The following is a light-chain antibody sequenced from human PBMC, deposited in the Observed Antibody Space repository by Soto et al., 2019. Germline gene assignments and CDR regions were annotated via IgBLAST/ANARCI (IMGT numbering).Light chain of an antibody. V-gene: IGKV3-20*01. J-gene: IGKJ4*01. CDR3: QYFGSSPHT. CDR2: GAS. Sequence: ENVLTQSPATLSLSPGERATLSCRASQSINSDHLAWYQHKRGQAPRLLMYGASRRATGSPDRFSGSGSETDFALSISRLEPEDFAVYYCQYFGSSPHTFGGGTKVEIK. CDR1: QSINSDH.